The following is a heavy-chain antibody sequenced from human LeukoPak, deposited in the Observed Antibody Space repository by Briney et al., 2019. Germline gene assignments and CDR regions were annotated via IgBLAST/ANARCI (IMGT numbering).Heavy chain of an antibody. J-gene: IGHJ4*02. Sequence: SGTLSLTCAVSGGSISSSNWGSWVRQPPGKGLEWNGEIYHSGSTNYNPSLKSRATISVDKSKNQFSLKLSSVTAADTAVYYCARYVDTSMVTFQFFDYWGQGTLVTVSS. V-gene: IGHV4-4*02. D-gene: IGHD5-18*01. CDR3: ARYVDTSMVTFQFFDY. CDR2: IYHSGST. CDR1: GGSISSSNW.